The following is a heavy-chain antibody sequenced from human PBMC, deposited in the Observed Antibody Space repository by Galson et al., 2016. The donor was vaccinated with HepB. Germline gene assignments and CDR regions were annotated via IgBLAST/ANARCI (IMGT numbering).Heavy chain of an antibody. D-gene: IGHD2-21*01. Sequence: SLRLSCAASGSTFSLFGMYWVRQAPGKGLEWVALISYDGSNQYYADSVKGRFTISRDNSKNTLYLQMNSLRAEDTAMYYCAKDQDNCFTHRYCNGMDVWGQGTTVTVSS. J-gene: IGHJ6*02. V-gene: IGHV3-30*18. CDR2: ISYDGSNQ. CDR3: AKDQDNCFTHRYCNGMDV. CDR1: GSTFSLFG.